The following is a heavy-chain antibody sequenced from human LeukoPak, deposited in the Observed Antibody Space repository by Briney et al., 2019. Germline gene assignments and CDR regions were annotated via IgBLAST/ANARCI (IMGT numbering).Heavy chain of an antibody. D-gene: IGHD1-26*01. CDR1: EGTFSSYA. J-gene: IGHJ5*02. V-gene: IGHV1-69*05. CDR3: ARELGATLRFDP. CDR2: IIPIFGTA. Sequence: ASVKVSCKASEGTFSSYAISWVRQAPGQGLERMGGIIPIFGTANYAQKFQGRVTITTDESTSTAYMELSSLRSEDTAVYYCARELGATLRFDPWGQGTLVTVSS.